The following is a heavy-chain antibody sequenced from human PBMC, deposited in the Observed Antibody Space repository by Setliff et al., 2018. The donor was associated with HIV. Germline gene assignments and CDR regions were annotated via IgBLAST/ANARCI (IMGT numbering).Heavy chain of an antibody. Sequence: SETLSLTCTVSGGSISSYYWSWIRQPQGKGLEWIGYIYYSGSTNYNPSLKSRVTISVDTSKNQFSLKLSSVTAADTAVYYCARGSSWQYYYYYYMDVWGKGTTVTVSS. J-gene: IGHJ6*03. D-gene: IGHD6-13*01. V-gene: IGHV4-59*01. CDR3: ARGSSWQYYYYYYMDV. CDR1: GGSISSYY. CDR2: IYYSGST.